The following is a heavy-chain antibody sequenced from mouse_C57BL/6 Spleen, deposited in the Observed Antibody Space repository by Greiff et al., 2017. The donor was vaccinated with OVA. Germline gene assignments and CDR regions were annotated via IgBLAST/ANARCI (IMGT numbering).Heavy chain of an antibody. Sequence: EVQVVESGGGLVKPGGSLKLSCAASGFTFSSYAMSWVRQTPEKRLEWVATISDGGSYTYYPDNVKGRFTISRDNAKNNLYLQMSHLKSEDTAMYYCARGALYYAMDYWGQGTSVTVSS. CDR1: GFTFSSYA. J-gene: IGHJ4*01. V-gene: IGHV5-4*01. CDR2: ISDGGSYT. CDR3: ARGALYYAMDY.